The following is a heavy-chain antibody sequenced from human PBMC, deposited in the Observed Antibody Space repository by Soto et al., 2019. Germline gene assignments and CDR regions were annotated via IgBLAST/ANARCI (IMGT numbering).Heavy chain of an antibody. J-gene: IGHJ4*02. D-gene: IGHD6-6*01. CDR2: IYYDGST. Sequence: SETLSLTCTVSGYSISRSIFYLGWNYQPPGKGIESIANIYYDGSTYYNPSLKSRVTIAFDTTKNQFSLKLSYVTASDTSVYYCARSHIVPRLFMYPYDYWGQGTPVTVSS. V-gene: IGHV4-39*01. CDR1: GYSISRSIFY. CDR3: ARSHIVPRLFMYPYDY.